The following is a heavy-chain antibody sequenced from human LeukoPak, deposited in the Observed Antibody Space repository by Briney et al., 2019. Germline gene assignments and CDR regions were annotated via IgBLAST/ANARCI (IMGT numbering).Heavy chain of an antibody. V-gene: IGHV3-30*02. CDR3: AKDMGYSSGWYYFDY. D-gene: IGHD6-19*01. CDR2: IRYDGSNK. J-gene: IGHJ4*02. Sequence: PGGSLRLSCAASGFTFSSYGMHWVRQAPGKGLEWVAFIRYDGSNKYYADSVKGRFTISRDNSKNTLYLQMNSLRAEDTAVYYCAKDMGYSSGWYYFDYWGQGTLVTVSS. CDR1: GFTFSSYG.